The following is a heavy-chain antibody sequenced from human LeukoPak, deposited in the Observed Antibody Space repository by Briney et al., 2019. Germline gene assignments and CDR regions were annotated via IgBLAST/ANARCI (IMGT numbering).Heavy chain of an antibody. CDR3: AKATLRTCSSARCYYFDN. CDR2: FSGGVDTT. V-gene: IGHV3-23*01. D-gene: IGHD2-15*01. CDR1: GFTFTDYA. Sequence: GGSLRLSCAASGFTFTDYAMSWVRQTPGKGLEWVATFSGGVDTTYYANSVRGRFTISRDNSKNTLDLQMNSLRAEDTAVYYCAKATLRTCSSARCYYFDNWGQGALVTVSS. J-gene: IGHJ4*02.